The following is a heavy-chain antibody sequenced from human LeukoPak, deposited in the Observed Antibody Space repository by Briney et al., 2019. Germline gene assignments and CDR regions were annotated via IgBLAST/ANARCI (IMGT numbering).Heavy chain of an antibody. CDR2: IYTSGST. Sequence: SETLSLTCSVSGGSISSYYWSWIRQPAGKGLEWIGRIYTSGSTNYNPSLKSRVTISVDMSKNQFSLNLRSVTAADTAVYFCGTWFGEPADYWGQGTLVTVSS. V-gene: IGHV4-4*07. CDR1: GGSISSYY. CDR3: GTWFGEPADY. D-gene: IGHD3-10*01. J-gene: IGHJ4*02.